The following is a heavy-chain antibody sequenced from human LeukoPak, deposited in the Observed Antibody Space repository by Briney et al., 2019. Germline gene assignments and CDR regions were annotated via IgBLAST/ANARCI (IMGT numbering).Heavy chain of an antibody. CDR3: AKDGLVLAVAGTGAFDI. D-gene: IGHD6-19*01. J-gene: IGHJ3*02. CDR2: ISYDGSNK. CDR1: GFSFSDHY. Sequence: GGSLRLSCAASGFSFSDHYMHWVRQAPGKGLEWVAVISYDGSNKYYADSVKGRFTISRDNSKNTLYLQMNSLRAEDTAVYYCAKDGLVLAVAGTGAFDIWGQGTMVTVSS. V-gene: IGHV3-30*18.